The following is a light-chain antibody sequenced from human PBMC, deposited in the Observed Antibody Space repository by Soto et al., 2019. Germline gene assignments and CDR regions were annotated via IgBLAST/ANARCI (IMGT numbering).Light chain of an antibody. Sequence: QSALTQPASVSGSPGQSITISCTGTSSDVGGYNYVSWYQQHPGKAPKLMIYEVSNRPSGVSNRFSGSKSGNTASLTISGLHAEDEADYYCSSYTSSSTNWVFGGGTKVTVL. CDR3: SSYTSSSTNWV. CDR2: EVS. J-gene: IGLJ3*02. CDR1: SSDVGGYNY. V-gene: IGLV2-14*01.